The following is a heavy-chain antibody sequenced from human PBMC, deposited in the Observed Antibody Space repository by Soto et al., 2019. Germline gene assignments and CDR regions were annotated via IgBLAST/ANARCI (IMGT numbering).Heavy chain of an antibody. J-gene: IGHJ4*02. Sequence: PSVTLSVTCTVAGGSVNIGSCYWSWIRQPPGKGLEWIGFIHYSGSTNYNPSLKGRVTMSVDTSKNQFSLKLTSVNTADTAIYYCTRGGDPYKTGHWGQGTLVTVSS. CDR3: TRGGDPYKTGH. CDR1: GGSVNIGSCY. CDR2: IHYSGST. V-gene: IGHV4-61*01. D-gene: IGHD2-21*01.